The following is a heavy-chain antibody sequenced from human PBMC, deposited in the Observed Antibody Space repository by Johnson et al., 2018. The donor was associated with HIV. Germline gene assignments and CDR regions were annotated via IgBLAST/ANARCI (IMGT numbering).Heavy chain of an antibody. D-gene: IGHD3-22*01. CDR1: GFTFSSYG. CDR2: ISYDGSNK. V-gene: IGHV3-30*03. CDR3: ARGGARSSGYYSAFDI. Sequence: QVQLVESGGGVVLPGGSLRLSCAASGFTFSSYGMHWVRQAPGKGLEWVAVISYDGSNKYYADSVKGRFTISRDNSKNTLYLQMNSLRAEDTAVYYCARGGARSSGYYSAFDIWGQGTMVTVSS. J-gene: IGHJ3*02.